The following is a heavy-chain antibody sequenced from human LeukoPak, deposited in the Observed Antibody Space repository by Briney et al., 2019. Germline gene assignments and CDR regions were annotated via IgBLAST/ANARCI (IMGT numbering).Heavy chain of an antibody. D-gene: IGHD3-10*01. Sequence: GASVKVSCKASGGTFSSYAISWVRQAPGQGLEWMGGIIPIFGTANYAQKFQGRVTMTTDTSTSTAYMELRSLRSDDTAVYYCARDRSILWFGELSPYYYYMDVWGKGTTVTVSS. CDR1: GGTFSSYA. CDR2: IIPIFGTA. V-gene: IGHV1-69*05. J-gene: IGHJ6*03. CDR3: ARDRSILWFGELSPYYYYMDV.